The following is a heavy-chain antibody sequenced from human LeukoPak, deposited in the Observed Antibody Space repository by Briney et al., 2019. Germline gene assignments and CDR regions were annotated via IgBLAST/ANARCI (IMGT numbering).Heavy chain of an antibody. CDR2: FSSSSSYI. CDR1: GFTFTNAW. D-gene: IGHD3-10*01. V-gene: IGHV3-21*01. J-gene: IGHJ6*02. CDR3: AREGRGVTNPDYYGMDV. Sequence: GVSLRLSCAASGFTFTNAWMSWVRQAPGKGLEWVSSFSSSSSYIYYADSVKGRFTISRDNAKNSLYLQMNSLRAEDTAVYYCAREGRGVTNPDYYGMDVWGQGTTVTVS.